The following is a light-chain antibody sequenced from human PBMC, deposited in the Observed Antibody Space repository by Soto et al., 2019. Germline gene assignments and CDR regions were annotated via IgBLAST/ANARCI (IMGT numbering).Light chain of an antibody. J-gene: IGKJ5*01. Sequence: EIVMTQSPATLSVSAGERATLSCRASQSFSSNLAWYQQKPGQAPRLLIYGASSRATGIPDRFSGSGSGTDFTLTISRLEPEDFAVYYCQQRRSWPPTITFGQGTRLE. CDR2: GAS. CDR3: QQRRSWPPTIT. V-gene: IGKV3D-20*02. CDR1: QSFSSN.